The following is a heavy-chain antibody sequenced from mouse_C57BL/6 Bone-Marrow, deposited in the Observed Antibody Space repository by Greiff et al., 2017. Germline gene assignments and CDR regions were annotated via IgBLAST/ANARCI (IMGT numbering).Heavy chain of an antibody. CDR3: TTRHNSNPDY. CDR1: GFNIKDDY. V-gene: IGHV14-4*01. Sequence: EVQLQQSGAELVRPGASVKLSCTASGFNIKDDYMHWVKQRPEQGLEWIGWIDPENGDTEYASKFQGTATITADTSSNTAYLQLSSLTSEDTAVYYCTTRHNSNPDYWGQGTTLTVAS. D-gene: IGHD2-5*01. CDR2: IDPENGDT. J-gene: IGHJ2*01.